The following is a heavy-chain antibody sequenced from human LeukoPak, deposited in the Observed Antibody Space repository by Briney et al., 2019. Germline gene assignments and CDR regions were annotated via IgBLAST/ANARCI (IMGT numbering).Heavy chain of an antibody. CDR3: ARDHAAYSSGWYYFDY. V-gene: IGHV3-7*01. D-gene: IGHD6-19*01. J-gene: IGHJ4*02. Sequence: GGSLRLSCAASGFTFSSYWMSWVRQAPEKGLEWVANIKQDGSEKYYVDSVKGRFTISRDNAKNSLYLQMNSLRAEDTAVYYCARDHAAYSSGWYYFDYWGQGTLVTVSS. CDR1: GFTFSSYW. CDR2: IKQDGSEK.